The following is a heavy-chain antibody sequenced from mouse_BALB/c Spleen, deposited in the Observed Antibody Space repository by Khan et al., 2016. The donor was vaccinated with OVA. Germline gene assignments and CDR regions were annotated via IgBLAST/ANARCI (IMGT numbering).Heavy chain of an antibody. J-gene: IGHJ2*01. CDR1: GYSITSNYA. V-gene: IGHV3-2*02. CDR2: ISYSGYT. Sequence: EVQLQESGPGLVKPSQSLSLTCTVTGYSITSNYAWNWIRQFPGNKLEWMGYISYSGYTSYNPYLHGRISITRATSKNQFFLQMSSLTNEDTATYYCARNNYYGYYFDYWGPGTTLTVSS. CDR3: ARNNYYGYYFDY. D-gene: IGHD1-1*01.